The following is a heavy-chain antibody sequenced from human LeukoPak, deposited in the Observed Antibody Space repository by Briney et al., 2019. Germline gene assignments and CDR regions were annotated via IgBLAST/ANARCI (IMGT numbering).Heavy chain of an antibody. V-gene: IGHV3-23*01. Sequence: AGGSLRLSCAASGFTFSSYAMSWVRQAPGKGLEWVSVISGSGGSTYYADSVKGRFTISRDNSKNTLYLQMNSLRAEDTAVYYCAKAHSGSYWSPEYWGQGTLVTVSS. J-gene: IGHJ4*02. CDR1: GFTFSSYA. D-gene: IGHD1-26*01. CDR3: AKAHSGSYWSPEY. CDR2: ISGSGGST.